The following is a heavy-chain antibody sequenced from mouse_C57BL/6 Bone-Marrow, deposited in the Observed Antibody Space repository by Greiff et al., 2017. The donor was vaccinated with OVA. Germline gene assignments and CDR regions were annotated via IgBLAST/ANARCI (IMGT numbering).Heavy chain of an antibody. CDR2: IDPENGDT. Sequence: VQLQQSGAELVRPGASVKLSCTASGFNIKDDYMHWVKQRPEQGLEWIGWIDPENGDTEYASKFQGKATITADTSSNTAYLQLSSRTSEDTAVYYCTRGTVVAPYAMDYWGQGTSVTVSS. V-gene: IGHV14-4*01. CDR3: TRGTVVAPYAMDY. D-gene: IGHD1-1*01. CDR1: GFNIKDDY. J-gene: IGHJ4*01.